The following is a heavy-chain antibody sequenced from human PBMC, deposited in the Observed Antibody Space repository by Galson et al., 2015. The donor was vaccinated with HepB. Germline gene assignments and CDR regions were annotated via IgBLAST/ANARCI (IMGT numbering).Heavy chain of an antibody. J-gene: IGHJ5*02. D-gene: IGHD5-12*01. V-gene: IGHV4-34*01. CDR3: ASRYIVATGDWFDP. CDR2: INHSGST. CDR1: GGSISSYY. Sequence: LSLTCTVSGGSISSYYWSWIRQPPGKGLEWIGEINHSGSTNYNPSLKSRVTISVDTSKNQFSLKLSSVTAADTAVYYCASRYIVATGDWFDPWGQGTLVTVSS.